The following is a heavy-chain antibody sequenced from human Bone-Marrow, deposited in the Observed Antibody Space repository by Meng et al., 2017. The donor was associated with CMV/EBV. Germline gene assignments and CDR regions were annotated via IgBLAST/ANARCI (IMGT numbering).Heavy chain of an antibody. CDR1: GYTFTSYD. D-gene: IGHD1-26*01. Sequence: ASVKVSCKASGYTFTSYDINWVRQATGQGLEWMGWISAYNGNTNYAQKLQGRVTMTTDTSTNTAYMELRSLRSDDTAVYYCARDAVGATAHRGFYYYYYGMDVWGQGTTVTVSS. V-gene: IGHV1-18*01. CDR3: ARDAVGATAHRGFYYYYYGMDV. CDR2: ISAYNGNT. J-gene: IGHJ6*02.